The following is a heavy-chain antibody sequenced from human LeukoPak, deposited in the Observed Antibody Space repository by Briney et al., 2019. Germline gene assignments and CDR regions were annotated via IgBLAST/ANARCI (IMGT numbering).Heavy chain of an antibody. J-gene: IGHJ5*02. CDR1: GGSISSYC. D-gene: IGHD2-21*01. CDR2: IFTSGRT. V-gene: IGHV4-4*09. Sequence: SETLSLTCTVSGGSISSYCWSWVRQSPGKGLEWIGYIFTSGRTDYNPSLKSRITMSVDTSKNQLSMELRFLTAADTAVYYCATSHDVKTAPYDLWGQGTLVTVSS. CDR3: ATSHDVKTAPYDL.